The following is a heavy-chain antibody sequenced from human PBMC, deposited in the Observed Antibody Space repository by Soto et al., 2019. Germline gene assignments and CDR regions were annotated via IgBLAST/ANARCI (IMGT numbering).Heavy chain of an antibody. Sequence: QVQLVQSGAEVKKPGASVKVSCKASGYTFTSYYMHWERQAPGQGLEWIGIINPSGGSTSYARKFQGRVTRTRDTSTSRVYMELSSLSSEDTAVDYCAGEVAVAGRWAFEIWGQETMVTVSS. J-gene: IGHJ3*02. CDR3: AGEVAVAGRWAFEI. CDR2: INPSGGST. D-gene: IGHD6-19*01. CDR1: GYTFTSYY. V-gene: IGHV1-46*03.